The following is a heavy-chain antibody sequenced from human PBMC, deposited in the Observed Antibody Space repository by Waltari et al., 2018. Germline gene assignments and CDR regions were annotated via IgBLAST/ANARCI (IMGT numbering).Heavy chain of an antibody. CDR3: ARSRHSSGFDY. CDR1: GGSISSSSYY. J-gene: IGHJ4*02. Sequence: QLQLQESGPGLVKPSETLSLTCTVSGGSISSSSYYWGGIRQPPGKGLEWIGSIYYSGSTYYNPSLKSRVTISVDTSKNQFSLKLSSVTAADTAVYYCARSRHSSGFDYWGQGTLVTVSS. V-gene: IGHV4-39*01. CDR2: IYYSGST. D-gene: IGHD6-19*01.